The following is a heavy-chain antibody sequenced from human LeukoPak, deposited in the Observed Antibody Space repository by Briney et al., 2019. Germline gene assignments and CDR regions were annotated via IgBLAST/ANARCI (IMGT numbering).Heavy chain of an antibody. CDR2: IYYRGST. Sequence: SETLSLTCTVSGGSISSYYWSWIRQPPGRGLEWIGYIYYRGSTNNNPSLKSRVTISVDTPKNQFSLKLSSVTAADTAVYYCARESSVVGATTFDYWGQGTLVTVSS. J-gene: IGHJ4*02. V-gene: IGHV4-59*01. CDR3: ARESSVVGATTFDY. CDR1: GGSISSYY. D-gene: IGHD1-26*01.